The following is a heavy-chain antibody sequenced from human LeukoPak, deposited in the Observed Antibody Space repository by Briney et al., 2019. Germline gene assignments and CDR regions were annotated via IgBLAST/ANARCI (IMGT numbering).Heavy chain of an antibody. D-gene: IGHD4-17*01. Sequence: SETLSLTCTVSGGTISSYYWSWIRQPPGKGLEWIGYIYYSGSTNYNPSLKSRVTISVDTSKNQFSLKLSSVTAADTAVYYCTRDTGTTGEVKFDPWGQGTLVTVSS. V-gene: IGHV4-59*01. CDR3: TRDTGTTGEVKFDP. CDR2: IYYSGST. J-gene: IGHJ5*02. CDR1: GGTISSYY.